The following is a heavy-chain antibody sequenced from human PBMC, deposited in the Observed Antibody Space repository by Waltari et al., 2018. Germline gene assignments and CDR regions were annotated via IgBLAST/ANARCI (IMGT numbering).Heavy chain of an antibody. J-gene: IGHJ4*02. CDR3: AKAILVNGDEETSDY. V-gene: IGHV3-23*01. CDR1: GFTFSSYA. CDR2: IRGSGGST. D-gene: IGHD4-17*01. Sequence: EVQLLESGGGLVQPGGSRRLSCAASGFTFSSYAMSWVRQAPGKGVEWVSAIRGSGGSTYYSDSVKGRFTISRDNSNNTLYLQMNSLRAEDTAVYYCAKAILVNGDEETSDYWGQGTLVTVSS.